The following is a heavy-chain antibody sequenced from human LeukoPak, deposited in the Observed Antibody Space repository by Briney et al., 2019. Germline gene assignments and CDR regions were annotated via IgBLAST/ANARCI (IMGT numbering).Heavy chain of an antibody. J-gene: IGHJ4*02. CDR1: GVSMSSNY. CDR3: ARGPSGPTAYFHY. Sequence: ASETLSLTCTVSGVSMSSNYWNWIRQPPGQALEWIGYISSRGSTNYNPSLKRRVTISLDTSKNQFSLNLSSVPAADTAVYFCARGPSGPTAYFHYWRKGPLLTLPS. D-gene: IGHD6-25*01. CDR2: ISSRGST. V-gene: IGHV4-59*01.